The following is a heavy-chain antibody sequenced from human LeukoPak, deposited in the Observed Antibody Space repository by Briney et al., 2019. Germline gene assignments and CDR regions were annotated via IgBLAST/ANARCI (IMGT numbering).Heavy chain of an antibody. D-gene: IGHD3-16*01. CDR1: GFTFSSYE. Sequence: GGSLRLSCAASGFTFSSYEMNWVRQAPGKGLEWVSYISSSGRTIYYADSVKGRFTISRDNAKNSLYLQMNSLRAEDTAVYYCARDERGAFHIWGQGTMVTVSS. CDR3: ARDERGAFHI. CDR2: ISSSGRTI. V-gene: IGHV3-48*03. J-gene: IGHJ3*02.